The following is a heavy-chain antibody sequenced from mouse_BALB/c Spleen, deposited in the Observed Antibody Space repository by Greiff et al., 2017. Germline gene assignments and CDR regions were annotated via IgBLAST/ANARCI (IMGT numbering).Heavy chain of an antibody. CDR3: ARRGSLLFDY. CDR1: GYTFTSYT. V-gene: IGHV1-4*01. J-gene: IGHJ2*01. Sequence: VKLMESGAELARPGASVKMSCKASGYTFTSYTMHWVKQRPGQGLEWIGYINPSSGYTNYNQKFKDKATLTADKSSSTAYMQLSSLTSEDSAVYYCARRGSLLFDYWGQGTTLTVSS. CDR2: INPSSGYT. D-gene: IGHD2-1*01.